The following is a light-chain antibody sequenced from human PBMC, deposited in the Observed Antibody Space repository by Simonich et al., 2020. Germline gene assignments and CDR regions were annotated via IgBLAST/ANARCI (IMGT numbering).Light chain of an antibody. J-gene: IGLJ3*02. CDR3: AAWDDSLNGWV. CDR2: SNN. V-gene: IGLV1-44*01. Sequence: QSVLTQPPSASGTPGQRVTISCSGSSSNIGSNNVNWYQQLPGTAPKLLIYSNNRRPSGGPARFSGSKSGTSAALAISGLQSEDEADYYCAAWDDSLNGWVFGGGTKLTVL. CDR1: SSNIGSNN.